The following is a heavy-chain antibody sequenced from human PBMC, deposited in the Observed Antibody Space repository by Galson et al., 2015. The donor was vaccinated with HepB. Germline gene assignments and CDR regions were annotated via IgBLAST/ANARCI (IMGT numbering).Heavy chain of an antibody. J-gene: IGHJ4*02. D-gene: IGHD1-1*01. Sequence: SVKVSCKASGGTFSSYAISWVRQAPGQGLEWMGGIIPILGIANYAQKFQGRVTITADKSTGTAHMELSSLRSEDTAVYYCARDAGTTVYWGQGTLVTVSS. CDR1: GGTFSSYA. V-gene: IGHV1-69*10. CDR2: IIPILGIA. CDR3: ARDAGTTVY.